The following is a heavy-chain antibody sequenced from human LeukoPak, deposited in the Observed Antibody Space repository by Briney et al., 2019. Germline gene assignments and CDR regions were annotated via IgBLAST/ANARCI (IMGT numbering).Heavy chain of an antibody. CDR3: ARIMITFGGVIVNDAFDI. D-gene: IGHD3-16*02. CDR1: GYIFTSYW. J-gene: IGHJ3*02. CDR2: IFPGDSDT. V-gene: IGHV5-51*01. Sequence: GESLKISCKGSGYIFTSYWIGWVRQMPGKGLEWMGSIFPGDSDTKYSPSFQGQVTISADKSMSTAYLQWSSLKASDTAMYYCARIMITFGGVIVNDAFDIWGLGTMVTVSS.